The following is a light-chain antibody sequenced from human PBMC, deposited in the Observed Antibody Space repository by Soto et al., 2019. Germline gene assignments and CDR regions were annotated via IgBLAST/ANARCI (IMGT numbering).Light chain of an antibody. V-gene: IGLV2-14*03. CDR1: SRDVGDYNH. CDR2: DVS. CDR3: SSYTGSSAPVV. J-gene: IGLJ2*01. Sequence: QSALTQPASVSGSPGQSITISCTGTSRDVGDYNHVSWYQQHPGKAPKLMIYDVSKRPSGVSNRFSGSKSGNTASLTISGLQAEDEYDYYCSSYTGSSAPVVFGGGTKLTVL.